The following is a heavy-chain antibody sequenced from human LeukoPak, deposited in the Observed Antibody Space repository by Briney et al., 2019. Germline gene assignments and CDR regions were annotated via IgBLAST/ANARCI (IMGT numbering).Heavy chain of an antibody. V-gene: IGHV4-59*08. CDR3: ARISGDSSLDY. CDR1: GGSMNYYY. CDR2: VFYTGGT. D-gene: IGHD6-19*01. Sequence: SETLSLTCTVSGGSMNYYYWSWIRQPPGKALEWIGYVFYTGGTNYSPSLKSRVTISVGTSKNQFSLKLYSVTATDTAVYYCARISGDSSLDYWGQGALVTVSS. J-gene: IGHJ4*02.